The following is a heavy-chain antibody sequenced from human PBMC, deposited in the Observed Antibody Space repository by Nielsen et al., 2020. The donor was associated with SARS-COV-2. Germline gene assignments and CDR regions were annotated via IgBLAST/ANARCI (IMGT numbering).Heavy chain of an antibody. J-gene: IGHJ4*02. CDR3: AKVSSGWFLDY. CDR2: IYKGGRST. D-gene: IGHD6-19*01. V-gene: IGHV3-23*03. Sequence: GGSLRLSCAASGFTFSNYAMNWVRQAPGKGLEWVALIYKGGRSTHYADSVKGRFTISRDNSKNTLYLQMNSLRAEDTAVYYCAKVSSGWFLDYWGQGTLVTVSS. CDR1: GFTFSNYA.